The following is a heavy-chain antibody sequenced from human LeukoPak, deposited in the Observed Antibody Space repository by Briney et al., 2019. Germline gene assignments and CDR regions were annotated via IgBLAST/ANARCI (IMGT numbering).Heavy chain of an antibody. CDR2: IYYSGST. J-gene: IGHJ4*02. CDR1: GGSFSGYY. V-gene: IGHV4-34*01. D-gene: IGHD1-26*01. Sequence: NSSETLSLTCAVYGGSFSGYYWGWIRQPPGKGLEWIGSIYYSGSTYYNPSLKSRVTISVDTSKNQFSLKLSSVTAADTAVYYCARVHSGSYLIGAVDYWGQETLVTVSS. CDR3: ARVHSGSYLIGAVDY.